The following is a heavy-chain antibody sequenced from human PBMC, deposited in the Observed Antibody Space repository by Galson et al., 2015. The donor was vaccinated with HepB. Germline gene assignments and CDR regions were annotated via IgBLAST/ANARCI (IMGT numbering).Heavy chain of an antibody. V-gene: IGHV3-74*01. CDR1: GFTFSSYW. D-gene: IGHD6-19*01. J-gene: IGHJ4*02. Sequence: SLRLSCAASGFTFSSYWMHWVRQAPGKGLVWVSRINSDGSSTSYADSVKGRFTISRDNAKNTLYLQMNSLRAEDTAVYYCARAGSSSIAVAIPSVDYWGQGTLVTVS. CDR3: ARAGSSSIAVAIPSVDY. CDR2: INSDGSST.